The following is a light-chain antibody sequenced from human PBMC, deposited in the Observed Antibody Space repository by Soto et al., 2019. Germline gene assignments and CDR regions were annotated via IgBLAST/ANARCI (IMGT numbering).Light chain of an antibody. J-gene: IGLJ7*01. CDR2: EVN. V-gene: IGLV2-14*01. Sequence: QSGLTQPASVSGSPGQSISISCTGTSGDIGAYDYVSWFQQHPGKAPKLLIYEVNIRPSGVSTRFSGSKSGNTASLTISGLHTADEAYYYCSSYTSSITLAVFGGVTPLTVL. CDR3: SSYTSSITLAV. CDR1: SGDIGAYDY.